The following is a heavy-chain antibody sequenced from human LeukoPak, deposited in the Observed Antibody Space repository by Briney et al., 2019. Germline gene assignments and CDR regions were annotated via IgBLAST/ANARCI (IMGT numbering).Heavy chain of an antibody. CDR3: ARVRDGDYARSFDY. D-gene: IGHD4-17*01. J-gene: IGHJ4*02. V-gene: IGHV1-24*01. CDR2: FDPEDGET. Sequence: ASVKVSCKVSGYTLTELSMHWVRQAPGKGLEWMGGFDPEDGETIYAQKFQGRVTMTRDTSTSTLYMELSSLRSEDTAVYYCARVRDGDYARSFDYWGQGTLVTVSS. CDR1: GYTLTELS.